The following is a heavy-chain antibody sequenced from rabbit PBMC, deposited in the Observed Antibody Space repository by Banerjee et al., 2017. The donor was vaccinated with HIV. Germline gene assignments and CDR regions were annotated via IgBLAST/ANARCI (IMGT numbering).Heavy chain of an antibody. V-gene: IGHV1S45*01. Sequence: QEQLEESGGDLVKPEGSLTLTCTASGFSLSNNYVICWVRQAPGKGLEWIGCIYTGSGNTYYASWAKGRFTISKTSSTTVTLQMTSLTAADTATYFCVNSNYFSDWGFNLWGPGTLVTVS. CDR2: IYTGSGNT. CDR3: VNSNYFSDWGFNL. CDR1: GFSLSNNYV. D-gene: IGHD4-1*01. J-gene: IGHJ4*01.